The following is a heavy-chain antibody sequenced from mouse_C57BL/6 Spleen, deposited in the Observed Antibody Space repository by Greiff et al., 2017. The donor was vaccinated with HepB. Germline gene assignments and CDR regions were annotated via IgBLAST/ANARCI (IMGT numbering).Heavy chain of an antibody. CDR2: ISDGGSYT. CDR3: AILRGLLYYFDY. CDR1: GFTFSSYA. Sequence: EVKLMESGGGLVKPGGSLKLSCAASGFTFSSYAMSWVRQTPEKRLEWVATISDGGSYTYYPDNVKGRFTISRDNAKNNLYLQMSHLKSEDTAMYYCAILRGLLYYFDYWGQGTTLTVSS. D-gene: IGHD1-1*01. V-gene: IGHV5-4*03. J-gene: IGHJ2*01.